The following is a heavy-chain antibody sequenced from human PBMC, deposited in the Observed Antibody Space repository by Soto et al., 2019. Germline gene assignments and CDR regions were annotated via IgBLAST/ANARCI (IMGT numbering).Heavy chain of an antibody. J-gene: IGHJ5*02. Sequence: PSETLSLTCTVSGGSISSSSYYWGWIRQPPGKGLEWIGSIYYSGSTYYNPSLKSRVTISVDTSKNQFSLKLSSVTAADTAVYYCARRISTTVTSGWFDPWGQGTLVTVSS. CDR3: ARRISTTVTSGWFDP. V-gene: IGHV4-39*01. CDR1: GGSISSSSYY. CDR2: IYYSGST. D-gene: IGHD4-17*01.